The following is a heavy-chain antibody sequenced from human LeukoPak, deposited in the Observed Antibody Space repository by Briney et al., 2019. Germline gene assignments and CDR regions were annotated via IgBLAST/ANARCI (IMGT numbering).Heavy chain of an antibody. Sequence: GGSLRLSCAASGFTFSDYYMSWIRQAPGKGLEWVSYISSSGSTIYYADSVKGRFTISRDNAKNSLYLQMNGLRAEDTAVYYRARSEMGPKRRFDYWGQGTLVTVSS. CDR3: ARSEMGPKRRFDY. CDR1: GFTFSDYY. CDR2: ISSSGSTI. V-gene: IGHV3-11*01. D-gene: IGHD5-24*01. J-gene: IGHJ4*02.